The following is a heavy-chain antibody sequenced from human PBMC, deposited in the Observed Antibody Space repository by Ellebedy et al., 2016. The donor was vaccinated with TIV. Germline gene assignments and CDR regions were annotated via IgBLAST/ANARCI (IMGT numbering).Heavy chain of an antibody. D-gene: IGHD6-19*01. Sequence: GSLRLSXTVSGASISDNFWSWIRQPAEKGLEWIGRIHTSGSTNYNPSLKSRVTMSVDTSKNQFSLNLSSVTAADTAVYYCAKDGGYSSGWYNYWGQGTLVTVSS. CDR2: IHTSGST. V-gene: IGHV4-4*07. J-gene: IGHJ4*02. CDR3: AKDGGYSSGWYNY. CDR1: GASISDNF.